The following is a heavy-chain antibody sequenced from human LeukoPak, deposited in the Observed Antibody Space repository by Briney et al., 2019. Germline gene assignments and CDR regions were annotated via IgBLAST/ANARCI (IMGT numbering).Heavy chain of an antibody. CDR1: GGSISSSSYY. D-gene: IGHD3-10*01. Sequence: TETLSLTCTVSGGSISSSSYYWGWIRQPPGKGLEWIGSIYYSGSTYYNPSLKSQVTISVDTSKNQFSLKLSSVTAADTAVYYCARHPDGDSNYYYYMDVWGKGTTVTVSS. V-gene: IGHV4-39*01. CDR3: ARHPDGDSNYYYYMDV. CDR2: IYYSGST. J-gene: IGHJ6*03.